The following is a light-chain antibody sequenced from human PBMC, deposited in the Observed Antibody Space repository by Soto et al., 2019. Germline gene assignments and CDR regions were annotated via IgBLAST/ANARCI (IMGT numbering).Light chain of an antibody. J-gene: IGKJ1*01. CDR3: HQYYTWPRT. V-gene: IGKV3-15*01. Sequence: IVMTQSPGTLSVSPGEGATLSCRASQSVSTNLAWYQQKPDQAPRLLIYGASTTATGMPARFSGSGSGTEFTLTISSLQSEDFALYYCHQYYTWPRTFAQGTRVEIK. CDR2: GAS. CDR1: QSVSTN.